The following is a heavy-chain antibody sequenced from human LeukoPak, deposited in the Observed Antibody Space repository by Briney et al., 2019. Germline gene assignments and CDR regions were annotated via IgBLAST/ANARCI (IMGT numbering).Heavy chain of an antibody. V-gene: IGHV3-23*01. J-gene: IGHJ4*02. CDR1: GFTFRSHA. CDR3: AKDFRIGYSAHFDY. Sequence: GGSLRLSCVGPGFTFRSHAMSWVRQAPEKGLEFVSGIYENGGTTYYADSVKGRFPISRDNSKNTLYLQMDSLRGEDTAVYYCAKDFRIGYSAHFDYWGQEALVTVSS. CDR2: IYENGGTT. D-gene: IGHD2-21*01.